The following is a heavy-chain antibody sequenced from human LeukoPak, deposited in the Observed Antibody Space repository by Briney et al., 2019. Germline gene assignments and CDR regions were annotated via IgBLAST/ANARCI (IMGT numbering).Heavy chain of an antibody. CDR1: GGFISTYY. V-gene: IGHV4-59*08. CDR2: IYYSGST. Sequence: SETLSLTCTVSGGFISTYYWSWIRQPPGKGLEWIGYIYYSGSTNYNPSLKSRVTISVDTSKKQFSLKLSSVTAADTAVYYCARHHYRGGYNSKVFDYWGQGTLVTVSS. J-gene: IGHJ4*02. CDR3: ARHHYRGGYNSKVFDY. D-gene: IGHD5-24*01.